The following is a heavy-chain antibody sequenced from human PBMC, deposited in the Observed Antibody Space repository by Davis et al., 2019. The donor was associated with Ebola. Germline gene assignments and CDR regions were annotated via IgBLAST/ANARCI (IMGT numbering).Heavy chain of an antibody. CDR3: YYYYMDV. J-gene: IGHJ6*03. D-gene: IGHD2-2*01. V-gene: IGHV3-30-3*01. Sequence: PGGSLRLSCAASGFTFSSYAMHWVRQAPGKGLEWVAVISYDGSNKYFADSVKGRFTISRDNSKNTLYYCARDTGGVVPATLWYYYYYMDVWGKGTTVTVSS. CDR1: GFTFSSYA. CDR2: ISYDGSNK.